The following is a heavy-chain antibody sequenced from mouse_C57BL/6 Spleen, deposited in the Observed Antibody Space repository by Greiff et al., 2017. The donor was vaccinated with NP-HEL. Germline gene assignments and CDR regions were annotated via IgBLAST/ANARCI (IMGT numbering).Heavy chain of an antibody. J-gene: IGHJ2*01. CDR3: AKEGTTVVVPFDY. D-gene: IGHD1-1*01. Sequence: VKLMESGPGLVQPSQSLSITCTVSGFSLTSYGVHWVRQSPGKGLEWLGVIWRGGSTDYNAAFMSRLSITKDNSKSQVFFKMNSLQADDTAIYYCAKEGTTVVVPFDYWGQGTTLTVSS. CDR2: IWRGGST. CDR1: GFSLTSYG. V-gene: IGHV2-5*01.